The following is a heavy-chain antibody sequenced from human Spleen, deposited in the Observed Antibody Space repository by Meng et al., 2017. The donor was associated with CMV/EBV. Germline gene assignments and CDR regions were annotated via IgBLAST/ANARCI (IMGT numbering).Heavy chain of an antibody. CDR3: AKDSNYDYYYGMDV. CDR2: INWKSGFI. CDR1: GFTFDDYA. V-gene: IGHV3-9*01. D-gene: IGHD4/OR15-4a*01. Sequence: GGSLRLSCEASGFTFDDYAMHWVRQVPGKGLEWVSGINWKSGFIGYADSVKGRFTISRDNGKNSLYLQMNSLRAEDTALYYCAKDSNYDYYYGMDVWGQGTTVTVSS. J-gene: IGHJ6*02.